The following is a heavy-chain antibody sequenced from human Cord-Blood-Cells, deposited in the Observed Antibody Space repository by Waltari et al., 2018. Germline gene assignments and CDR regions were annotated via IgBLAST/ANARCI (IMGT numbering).Heavy chain of an antibody. CDR1: GGSFSGYS. J-gene: IGHJ4*02. CDR2: INHSGST. Sequence: QVQLQQWGAGLLKPSETPSLTCAVYGGSFSGYSWSWIRQPPGKGLEWIGEINHSGSTNYNPSLKSRVTISVDTSKNQFSLKLSSVTAADTAVYYCARVPGIAAAGTGSYYFDYWGQGTLVTVSS. D-gene: IGHD6-13*01. V-gene: IGHV4-34*01. CDR3: ARVPGIAAAGTGSYYFDY.